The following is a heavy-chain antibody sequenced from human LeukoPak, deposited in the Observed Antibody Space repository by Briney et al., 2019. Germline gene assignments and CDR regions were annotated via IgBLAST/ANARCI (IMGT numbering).Heavy chain of an antibody. V-gene: IGHV4-34*01. J-gene: IGHJ4*02. CDR1: GGSFSGYY. Sequence: SETLSLTCAVYGGSFSGYYWSWIRQPPGKGLAWIGEINHSGSTNYNPSLKSRVTISVDTSKNQFSLKLSSVTAEDTAVYYCARDGLERGRFDYWGQGTLVTVSS. CDR2: INHSGST. CDR3: ARDGLERGRFDY. D-gene: IGHD1-1*01.